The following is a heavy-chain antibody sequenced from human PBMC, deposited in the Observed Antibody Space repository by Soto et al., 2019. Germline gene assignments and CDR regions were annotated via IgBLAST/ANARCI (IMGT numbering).Heavy chain of an antibody. D-gene: IGHD5-12*01. Sequence: VKVSCKASGGTFSSYAISWVRQAPGQGLEWMGGIIPIFGTANYAQKFQGRVTITADESTSTAYMELSSLRSEDTAVYYCARDRRFGMATINFLDYWGQGTLVTVSS. J-gene: IGHJ4*02. CDR3: ARDRRFGMATINFLDY. CDR2: IIPIFGTA. V-gene: IGHV1-69*01. CDR1: GGTFSSYA.